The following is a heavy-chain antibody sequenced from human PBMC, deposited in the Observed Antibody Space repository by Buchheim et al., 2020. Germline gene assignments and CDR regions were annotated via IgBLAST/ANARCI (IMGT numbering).Heavy chain of an antibody. D-gene: IGHD2-15*01. CDR3: VRVRWVAGGQYRWFDP. J-gene: IGHJ5*02. Sequence: QVQLQESGPGLVRPSQTLSLTCSVSGGSIGSGGYYWSWVRQHPGKALEWIGYIYHSGNTYYNPSLESRVTISVDTSEGQFSLNLRSVTAADTAVYYCVRVRWVAGGQYRWFDPWGQGTL. CDR1: GGSIGSGGYY. CDR2: IYHSGNT. V-gene: IGHV4-31*03.